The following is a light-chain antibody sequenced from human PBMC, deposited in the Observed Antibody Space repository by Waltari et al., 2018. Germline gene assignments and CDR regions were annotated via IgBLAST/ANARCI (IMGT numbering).Light chain of an antibody. CDR3: QQANSFPLT. CDR2: AAS. V-gene: IGKV1-12*01. CDR1: QGISNW. J-gene: IGKJ4*01. Sequence: DIQLTQSPSSVSASVGYRVTITCRASQGISNWLAWYQQKPGKAPKFLIYAASTLQSGVPSRFSGSGTVTEFTLTISSLHPEDFATYYCQQANSFPLTFGGGTKVEIK.